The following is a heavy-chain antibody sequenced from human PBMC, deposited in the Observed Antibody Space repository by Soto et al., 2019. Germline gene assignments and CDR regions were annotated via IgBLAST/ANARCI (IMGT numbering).Heavy chain of an antibody. V-gene: IGHV1-69*02. Sequence: ASVKVSCKASGGTFSSYTISWVRQAPGQGLEWMGRIIPILGIANYAQKFQGRVTITADKSTSTAYMELSSLRSEDTAVYYCASGVVGYQLPDYYYYMDVWGKGTTVTVSS. CDR3: ASGVVGYQLPDYYYYMDV. CDR2: IIPILGIA. J-gene: IGHJ6*03. CDR1: GGTFSSYT. D-gene: IGHD2-2*01.